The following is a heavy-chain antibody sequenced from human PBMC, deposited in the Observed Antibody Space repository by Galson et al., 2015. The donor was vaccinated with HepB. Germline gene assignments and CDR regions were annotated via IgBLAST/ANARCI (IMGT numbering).Heavy chain of an antibody. CDR1: GFTFNIYA. CDR3: AKGGVLVLTHFDY. J-gene: IGHJ4*02. CDR2: ISGCGGST. V-gene: IGHV3-23*01. Sequence: SLRLSCAASGFTFNIYAMGWVRQAPGQGLDWVSSISGCGGSTYYSDSVKGRFTISRDNSKNTLYLQMNSLRAEDTAVYYCAKGGVLVLTHFDYWGQGTLVSSSS. D-gene: IGHD3-16*01.